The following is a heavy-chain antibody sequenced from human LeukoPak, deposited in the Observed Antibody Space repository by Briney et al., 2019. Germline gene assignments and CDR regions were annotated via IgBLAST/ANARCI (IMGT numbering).Heavy chain of an antibody. J-gene: IGHJ4*02. Sequence: SETLSLTCSVSGYSISSGYYWGWIRQPPGKGLEWIGSIYHSESTYYNPSLKSRVTISVDTSKNQFSLKLSSVTAADTAVYYCARAPSGSYSQIDYRGQGTLVTVSS. CDR2: IYHSEST. V-gene: IGHV4-38-2*02. CDR1: GYSISSGYY. D-gene: IGHD1-26*01. CDR3: ARAPSGSYSQIDY.